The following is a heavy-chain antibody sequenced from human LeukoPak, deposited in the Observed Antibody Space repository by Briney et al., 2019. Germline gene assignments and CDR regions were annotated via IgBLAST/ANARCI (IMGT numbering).Heavy chain of an antibody. Sequence: ASVKVSCKASGYTLTNYNISWVRQAPGQGLEWMGWINTYKGDTLYAQKLQGRVTMTADTSTNTAYMELRSLRFDDTAVYYCAREFGHCYGDNCFYFFDTWGQGFRVTVST. CDR2: INTYKGDT. D-gene: IGHD4-23*01. J-gene: IGHJ4*02. V-gene: IGHV1-18*01. CDR1: GYTLTNYN. CDR3: AREFGHCYGDNCFYFFDT.